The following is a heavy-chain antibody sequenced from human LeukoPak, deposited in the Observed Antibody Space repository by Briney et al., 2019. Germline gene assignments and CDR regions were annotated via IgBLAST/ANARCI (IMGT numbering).Heavy chain of an antibody. CDR2: IQNDGNAK. CDR1: GFIFSHYG. V-gene: IGHV3-30*02. Sequence: PGGSLRLSCAASGFIFSHYGVHWVRQAPGKGLEWVAFIQNDGNAKYYADSVKGRFTISRDSSKNTVYLQMNSLRTDDTAVYHCAKDFGSGSYATDYWGQGTLATVSS. D-gene: IGHD3-10*01. J-gene: IGHJ4*02. CDR3: AKDFGSGSYATDY.